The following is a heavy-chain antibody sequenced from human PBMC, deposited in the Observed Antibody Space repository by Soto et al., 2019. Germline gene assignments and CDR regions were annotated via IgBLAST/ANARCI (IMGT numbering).Heavy chain of an antibody. Sequence: SETLSLTCAVSGYSISSSNWWGWIRQPPGKGLEWIGYIYYSGTTYYNPSLKSRVTMSVDTSKNQFSLKLTSVTAVDTAGYYCARREIQGPIDYWGQGTLVTVS. D-gene: IGHD1-26*01. CDR1: GYSISSSNW. CDR3: ARREIQGPIDY. J-gene: IGHJ4*02. V-gene: IGHV4-28*01. CDR2: IYYSGTT.